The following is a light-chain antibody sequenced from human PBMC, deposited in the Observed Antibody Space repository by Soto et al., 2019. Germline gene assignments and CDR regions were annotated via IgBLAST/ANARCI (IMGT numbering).Light chain of an antibody. CDR3: CSYAGDYFYV. J-gene: IGLJ1*01. CDR1: SSDVGGYNY. CDR2: DVS. Sequence: QSSLTQSRSLSGSPGQSVTISCTGTSSDVGGYNYVSWYQQHPGKAPKLMIYDVSKRPSGVPDRFSGSKSGNTASLTISGLQAEDEADYYCCSYAGDYFYVFGTGTKVTVL. V-gene: IGLV2-11*01.